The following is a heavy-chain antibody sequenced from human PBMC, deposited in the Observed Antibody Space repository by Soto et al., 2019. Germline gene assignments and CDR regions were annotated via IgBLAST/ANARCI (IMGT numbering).Heavy chain of an antibody. Sequence: QVQLQESGPGLVKPSQTLSLTCTVSGGSISSGGYYWSWIRQHPGKGLEWIGYIYYSGSTYYNPSLKSRGTIAGDTSKNQCSLKLSSVTGADTAVYYCARAAAEYPGRGSSDYWGQRTLVTVSS. D-gene: IGHD3-10*01. CDR3: ARAAAEYPGRGSSDY. V-gene: IGHV4-31*03. CDR2: IYYSGST. CDR1: GGSISSGGYY. J-gene: IGHJ4*02.